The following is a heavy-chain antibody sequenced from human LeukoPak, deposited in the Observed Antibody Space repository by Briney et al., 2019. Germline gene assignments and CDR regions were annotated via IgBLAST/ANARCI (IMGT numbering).Heavy chain of an antibody. CDR1: GGSISSYY. V-gene: IGHV4-59*01. D-gene: IGHD3-10*01. CDR3: ARGGTMVRGEQDDAFDI. CDR2: VYYSMIT. Sequence: PSETLSLTCTVSGGSISSYYWSWIRHPPAQGLGLNGYVYYSMITNYNPSLQSRVTISVATSKTQFSLQLSSVTAAATAVYYCARGGTMVRGEQDDAFDIWGQGTIVTVSS. J-gene: IGHJ3*02.